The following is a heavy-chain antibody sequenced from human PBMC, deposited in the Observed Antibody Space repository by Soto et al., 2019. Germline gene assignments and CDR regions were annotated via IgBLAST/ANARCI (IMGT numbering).Heavy chain of an antibody. Sequence: GGSLRLSCAASGLNFDNSYMSWVRQAPGKGLEWVAILYSGGKSYYAESVRGRFTISRDISKNTLDLQMNRLTADDTAVYYCSKNNVAPAFVGFEYWGQGTLVTVSS. CDR1: GLNFDNSY. CDR2: LYSGGKS. V-gene: IGHV3-53*01. D-gene: IGHD2-2*01. J-gene: IGHJ4*02. CDR3: SKNNVAPAFVGFEY.